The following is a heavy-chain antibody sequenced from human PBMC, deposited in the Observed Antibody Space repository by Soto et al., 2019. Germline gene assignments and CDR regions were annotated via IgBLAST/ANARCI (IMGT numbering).Heavy chain of an antibody. V-gene: IGHV3-15*01. CDR2: IKSKTDGGTR. CDR1: GFTLSNAS. J-gene: IGHJ4*02. Sequence: LGLASAASGFTLSNASLTWVRQAPGKGLEWVGRIKSKTDGGTREHAATGEARFTISRDESKNTLYLQMNSLKTEISALYFGTTDGLIVLELFGICGHDYWGQGTPVTVSS. D-gene: IGHD2-8*01. CDR3: TTDGLIVLELFGICGHDY.